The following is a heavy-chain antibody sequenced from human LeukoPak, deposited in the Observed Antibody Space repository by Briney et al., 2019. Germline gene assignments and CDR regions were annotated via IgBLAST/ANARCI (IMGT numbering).Heavy chain of an antibody. Sequence: QPGGSLRLSCAASGFTFSSYWMHWVRQASGKGLVWVSRINSDGSSTSYADSVKGRFTISRDNAKNTLYLQMNSLRAEDTAVYYCARDRPGGIAVAGIRYWGQGTLVTVSS. V-gene: IGHV3-74*01. D-gene: IGHD6-19*01. CDR2: INSDGSST. CDR1: GFTFSSYW. J-gene: IGHJ4*02. CDR3: ARDRPGGIAVAGIRY.